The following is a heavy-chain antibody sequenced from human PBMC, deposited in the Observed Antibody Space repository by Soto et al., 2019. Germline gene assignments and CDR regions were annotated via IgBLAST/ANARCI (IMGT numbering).Heavy chain of an antibody. CDR2: ISAYNGNT. CDR3: ARVYRITMVRGELSEY. CDR1: GYTFTSYG. Sequence: QVQLVQSGAEVKKPGASVKVSCKASGYTFTSYGISWVRQAPGQVLEWMGWISAYNGNTNYAQKLQGRVTMTTDTSTSTAYMELRSLRSDDTAVYYCARVYRITMVRGELSEYWGQGTLVTVSS. J-gene: IGHJ4*02. V-gene: IGHV1-18*01. D-gene: IGHD3-10*01.